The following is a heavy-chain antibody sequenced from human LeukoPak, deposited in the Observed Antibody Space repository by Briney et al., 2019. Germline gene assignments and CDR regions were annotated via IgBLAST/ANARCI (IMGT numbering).Heavy chain of an antibody. Sequence: EESLKISCMGSGYSFSNYWIGWVRQMPGKGLEWMGIIYPGDSDTRYSPSFQGQVTISADKSISTAYLQWSSLKASDTAMYYCARHSSSATDDAFDIWGQGTMVTVSS. CDR1: GYSFSNYW. CDR3: ARHSSSATDDAFDI. V-gene: IGHV5-51*01. CDR2: IYPGDSDT. D-gene: IGHD4-17*01. J-gene: IGHJ3*02.